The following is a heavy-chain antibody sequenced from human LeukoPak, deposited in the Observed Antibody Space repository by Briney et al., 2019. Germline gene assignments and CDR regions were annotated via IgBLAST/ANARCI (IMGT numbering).Heavy chain of an antibody. J-gene: IGHJ4*02. CDR1: GFTFSSYA. CDR3: ARDCETYCAVDPPNY. Sequence: GGSLRLSCAASGFTFSSYAMSWVRQAPGKGLEWVSAISGSGGSTYYADSVKGRFTISRDDAKKSLYLQMDSLRAEDTAVYYCARDCETYCAVDPPNYWGQGTLVTVSS. D-gene: IGHD2-21*02. CDR2: ISGSGGST. V-gene: IGHV3-23*01.